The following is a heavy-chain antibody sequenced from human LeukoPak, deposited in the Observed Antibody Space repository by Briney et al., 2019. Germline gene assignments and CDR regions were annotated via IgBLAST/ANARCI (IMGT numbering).Heavy chain of an antibody. D-gene: IGHD2-21*01. Sequence: GGSLRLSCAASGFSFSRYWMTWVRQAPGKGLEWVANTREDGGERYYVDSVKGRFTISRDNAKKSLYLQINSLRVEDTAVYYCARVARLGDAFDIWGQGTMVTVSS. CDR3: ARVARLGDAFDI. CDR1: GFSFSRYW. V-gene: IGHV3-7*01. CDR2: TREDGGER. J-gene: IGHJ3*02.